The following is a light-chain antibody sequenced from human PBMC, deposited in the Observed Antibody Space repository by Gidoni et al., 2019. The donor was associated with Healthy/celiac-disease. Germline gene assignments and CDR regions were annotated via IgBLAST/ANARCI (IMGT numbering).Light chain of an antibody. CDR3: QAWDSSTAQV. V-gene: IGLV3-1*01. J-gene: IGLJ2*01. Sequence: SYELTQPPSVSVSPGQTASITCSGDKLGDKYACWYQQKPGQSLVLVIYQDSKRPSGIPERFSGSNSGNTATLTISGTQAMDEADYYCQAWDSSTAQVFGGGTKLTVL. CDR1: KLGDKY. CDR2: QDS.